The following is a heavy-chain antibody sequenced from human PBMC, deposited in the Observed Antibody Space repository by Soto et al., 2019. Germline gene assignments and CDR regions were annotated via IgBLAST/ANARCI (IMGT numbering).Heavy chain of an antibody. Sequence: ASVKVSCKASGGTFSSYAISWVRQAPGQGLEWMGGIIPIFGTANYAQKFRGRVTITADKSTSTAYMELSSLRSEDTAVYYCAREEDYLYFNYSGFDAFDIWGQGTMVTVSS. V-gene: IGHV1-69*06. J-gene: IGHJ3*02. D-gene: IGHD4-4*01. CDR1: GGTFSSYA. CDR2: IIPIFGTA. CDR3: AREEDYLYFNYSGFDAFDI.